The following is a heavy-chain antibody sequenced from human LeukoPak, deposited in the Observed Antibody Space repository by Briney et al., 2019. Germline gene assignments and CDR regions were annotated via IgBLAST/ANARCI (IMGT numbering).Heavy chain of an antibody. CDR1: GFTFSGYA. D-gene: IGHD6-13*01. CDR2: IGSSGSTI. CDR3: ARIRAYSSSWAMDY. V-gene: IGHV3-48*02. Sequence: PGRSLRLSCAASGFTFSGYAMNWVRQAPGKGLEWVSYIGSSGSTIYYADSVKGRFTISRDNAENSLYLQMNSLRDEDTAVYYCARIRAYSSSWAMDYWGQGTLVTVSS. J-gene: IGHJ4*02.